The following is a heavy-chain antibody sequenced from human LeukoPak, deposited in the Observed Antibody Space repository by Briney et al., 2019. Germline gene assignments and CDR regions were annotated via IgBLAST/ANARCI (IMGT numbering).Heavy chain of an antibody. CDR1: GYTFTSYD. CDR3: AREGDYYDSSGYTYFDY. V-gene: IGHV1-8*01. J-gene: IGHJ4*02. CDR2: MNPNSGNT. Sequence: GASVKVSCKASGYTFTSYDINWVRQATGQGLEWMGWMNPNSGNTGYAQKFQGRVTMTRNTSISTAYMELSSLRSEDTAVYYCAREGDYYDSSGYTYFDYWGQGTLVTVSS. D-gene: IGHD3-22*01.